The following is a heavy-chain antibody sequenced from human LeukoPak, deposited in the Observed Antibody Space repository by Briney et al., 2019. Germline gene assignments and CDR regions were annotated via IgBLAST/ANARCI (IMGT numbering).Heavy chain of an antibody. D-gene: IGHD3-22*01. J-gene: IGHJ4*02. V-gene: IGHV3-33*01. Sequence: GGSLRLSCAASGFTFSTYGIHWVRQAPGKGLEWVAVIWYDGSNKYYADSVKGRFTISRDNSRNTLYLQMNSLRAEDTAVYYCARDQIGSSGSLYWGQGTLVTVSS. CDR1: GFTFSTYG. CDR3: ARDQIGSSGSLY. CDR2: IWYDGSNK.